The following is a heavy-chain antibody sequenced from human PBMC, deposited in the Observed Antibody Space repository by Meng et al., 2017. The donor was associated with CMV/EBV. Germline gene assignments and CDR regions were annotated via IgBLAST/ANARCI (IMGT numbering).Heavy chain of an antibody. J-gene: IGHJ5*02. Sequence: KAAGYTFTGYYMHWVRQAPGQGLEWMGWINPNSGGTNYAQKFQGWVTMTRDTSISTAYMELSRLRSDDTAVYYCARELDIYRRGRFDPWGQGTLVTVSS. V-gene: IGHV1-2*04. CDR2: INPNSGGT. CDR1: GYTFTGYY. D-gene: IGHD2-2*03. CDR3: ARELDIYRRGRFDP.